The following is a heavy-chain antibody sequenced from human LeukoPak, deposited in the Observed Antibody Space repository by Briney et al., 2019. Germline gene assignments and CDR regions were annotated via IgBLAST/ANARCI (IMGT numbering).Heavy chain of an antibody. J-gene: IGHJ4*02. CDR1: GFTFSDYY. Sequence: PGGSLRLSCATSGFTFSDYYMSWIRQAPGKGLEWVSYISSSGSTIYYADSVKGRFTISRDNAKNSLYLQMNSLRAEDTAVYYCARELPPLPRGYADYWGQGTLVTVSS. CDR2: ISSSGSTI. V-gene: IGHV3-11*01. CDR3: ARELPPLPRGYADY. D-gene: IGHD5-12*01.